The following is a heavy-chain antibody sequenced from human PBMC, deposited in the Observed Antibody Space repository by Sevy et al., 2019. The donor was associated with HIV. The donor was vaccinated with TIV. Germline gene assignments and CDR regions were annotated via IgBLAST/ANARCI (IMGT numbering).Heavy chain of an antibody. Sequence: GGSLRLSCAASGFTFSSYWMSWVRQAPGKGLEWVANIKQDGSEKYYVDSVKGRFTISRDNAKNSLYLQMNSLRAEDTAVYYCARDTVLRFLEWLPTSHYYYGMDVWGQGTTVTVSS. J-gene: IGHJ6*02. CDR2: IKQDGSEK. CDR3: ARDTVLRFLEWLPTSHYYYGMDV. V-gene: IGHV3-7*01. CDR1: GFTFSSYW. D-gene: IGHD3-3*01.